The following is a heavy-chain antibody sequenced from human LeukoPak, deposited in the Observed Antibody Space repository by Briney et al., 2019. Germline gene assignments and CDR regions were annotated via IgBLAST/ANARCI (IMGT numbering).Heavy chain of an antibody. CDR2: IYSGAST. D-gene: IGHD2-21*02. Sequence: GGSLRLSCAASGFTVSSNYMSWVRQAPGKGLEWVSVIYSGASTYYADSVKGRFTISRDNSKNTLYLQMNSLRAEDTAVYYCARGTRDPGRYYYYYYMDVWGKGTTVTVSS. CDR1: GFTVSSNY. V-gene: IGHV3-53*01. J-gene: IGHJ6*03. CDR3: ARGTRDPGRYYYYYYMDV.